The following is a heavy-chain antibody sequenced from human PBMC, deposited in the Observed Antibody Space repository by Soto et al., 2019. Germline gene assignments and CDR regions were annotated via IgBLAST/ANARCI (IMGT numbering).Heavy chain of an antibody. J-gene: IGHJ4*02. D-gene: IGHD6-19*01. Sequence: DVQLVESGGGLVQPGRSLRLSCAASGFTFDDYAMHWVRQAPGKGLEWVSGISWNSGSIGYADSVKGRFTISRDNAKNSLYLQMNSLRAEDTALYYCAKDTQGIAVAGPFDYWGQGTLVTVSS. CDR1: GFTFDDYA. V-gene: IGHV3-9*01. CDR2: ISWNSGSI. CDR3: AKDTQGIAVAGPFDY.